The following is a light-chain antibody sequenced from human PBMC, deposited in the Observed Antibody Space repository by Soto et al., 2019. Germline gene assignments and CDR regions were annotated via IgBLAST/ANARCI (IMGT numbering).Light chain of an antibody. CDR1: QSVSSN. Sequence: EIVMTQSPATLSVSPGGRATLSCRASQSVSSNLAWYQQKPGQAPRLLIYGTSTRATGFPARFSGSGSGTEFTLTISSLQSEDFAVYYCQQYKNWPLTFGGGTKGISN. CDR2: GTS. J-gene: IGKJ4*01. CDR3: QQYKNWPLT. V-gene: IGKV3-15*01.